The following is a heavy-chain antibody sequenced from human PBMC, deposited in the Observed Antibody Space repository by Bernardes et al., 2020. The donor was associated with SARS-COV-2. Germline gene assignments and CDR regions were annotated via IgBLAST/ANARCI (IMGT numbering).Heavy chain of an antibody. Sequence: ASVKVSCKTSGYKFDNFGIGWVRQAPGRGLEWMGWVNTVDVNANYAQKFQGRVTMTTDTSTATAYMELLSLTSDDTAVYFCTRPRRPTCRNDYWGQGTLVSVSS. CDR3: TRPRRPTCRNDY. D-gene: IGHD2-2*01. J-gene: IGHJ4*02. CDR1: GYKFDNFG. CDR2: VNTVDVNA. V-gene: IGHV1-18*01.